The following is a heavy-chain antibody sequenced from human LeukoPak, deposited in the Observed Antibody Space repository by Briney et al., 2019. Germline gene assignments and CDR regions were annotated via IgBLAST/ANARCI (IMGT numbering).Heavy chain of an antibody. Sequence: SETLSLTCAVYGGSFSGYYWSWIRQPPGKGLEWIGEINHSGSTNYNPSLKSRVTISVDTSKNQFSLKLTSVTAADTAVYCCVRQAYYSESGSWTGFDYWGQGTLVPVSS. V-gene: IGHV4-34*01. J-gene: IGHJ4*02. CDR3: VRQAYYSESGSWTGFDY. D-gene: IGHD3-10*01. CDR2: INHSGST. CDR1: GGSFSGYY.